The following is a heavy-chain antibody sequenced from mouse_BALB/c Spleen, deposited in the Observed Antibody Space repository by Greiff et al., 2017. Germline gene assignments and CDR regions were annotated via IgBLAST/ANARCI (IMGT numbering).Heavy chain of an antibody. J-gene: IGHJ4*01. CDR3: TREALEGYAMDY. V-gene: IGHV1-5*01. Sequence: VQLKQSGTVLARPGASVKMSCKASGYTFTSYWMHWVKQRPGQGLEWIGAIYPGNSDTSYNQKFRGKAKLTAVTSTSTAYMELSSLTNEDSAVYYCTREALEGYAMDYWGQGTSVTVSS. CDR2: IYPGNSDT. CDR1: GYTFTSYW.